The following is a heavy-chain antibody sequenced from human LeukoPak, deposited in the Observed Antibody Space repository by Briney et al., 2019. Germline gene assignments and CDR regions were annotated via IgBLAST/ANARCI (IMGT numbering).Heavy chain of an antibody. V-gene: IGHV6-1*01. CDR2: TYYRSKWYN. D-gene: IGHD5-18*01. CDR1: GDSVSSNSSA. CDR3: AREGIQLWFSGDAFDI. Sequence: SQTLSLTCAISGDSVSSNSSAWNWIRQSPSRGLEWLGRTYYRSKWYNDYAVSVKSRITINPDTSKNQFSLQLNSVTPEDTAVYYCAREGIQLWFSGDAFDIWGQGTMVTVSS. J-gene: IGHJ3*02.